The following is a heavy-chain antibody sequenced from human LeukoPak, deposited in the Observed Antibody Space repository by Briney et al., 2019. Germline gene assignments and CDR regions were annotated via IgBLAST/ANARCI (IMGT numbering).Heavy chain of an antibody. V-gene: IGHV1-2*02. CDR2: INPNSGGT. Sequence: ASVKVFCKASGYTFTGYYMHWVRQAPGQGLEWMGWINPNSGGTNYAQKFQGRVTMTRDTSISTAYMELSRLRSDDTAVDYCARDHEPMGAYYYYMDVWGKGTTVTISS. D-gene: IGHD3-10*01. CDR3: ARDHEPMGAYYYYMDV. J-gene: IGHJ6*03. CDR1: GYTFTGYY.